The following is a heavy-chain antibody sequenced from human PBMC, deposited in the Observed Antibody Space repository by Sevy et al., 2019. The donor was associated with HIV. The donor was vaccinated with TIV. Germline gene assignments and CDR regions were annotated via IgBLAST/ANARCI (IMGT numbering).Heavy chain of an antibody. Sequence: LSLTCAASGFTFSSYGMHWVRQAPGKGLEWVAVIWYDGSNKYYADSMKGRFTISRDNSKNTLYLQMNSLRAEDTAVYYCARDHRIMITFGGVIVHDAFDIWGQGTMVTVSS. CDR3: ARDHRIMITFGGVIVHDAFDI. D-gene: IGHD3-16*02. CDR1: GFTFSSYG. V-gene: IGHV3-33*01. J-gene: IGHJ3*02. CDR2: IWYDGSNK.